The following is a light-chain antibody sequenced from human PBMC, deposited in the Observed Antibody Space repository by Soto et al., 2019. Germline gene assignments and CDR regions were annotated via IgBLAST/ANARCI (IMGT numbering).Light chain of an antibody. CDR1: QTITTS. Sequence: LTQSPGTLSLSPGETATLYCRASQTITTSLAWYQQKPGQAPRLLIYAASSRATGIPDRFSGSGSGTDFTLTISGLEPEDFAVYYCQQYGSTFTFGPGTKVDI. CDR3: QQYGSTFT. V-gene: IGKV3-20*01. CDR2: AAS. J-gene: IGKJ3*01.